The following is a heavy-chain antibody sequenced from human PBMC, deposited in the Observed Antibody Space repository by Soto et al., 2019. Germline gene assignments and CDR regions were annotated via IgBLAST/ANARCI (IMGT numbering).Heavy chain of an antibody. CDR2: IYISGST. D-gene: IGHD6-13*01. CDR3: AGGAAADYFDY. Sequence: QVQLQESGPGLVKPSETLSLICTVSGGSILTYYWSWIRQPAGKGLEWIGRIYISGSTIYNPSLKSRVTMSLDTSNNQFSLNLSSVTAADTAIYNCAGGAAADYFDYWGQGTLVTVSS. V-gene: IGHV4-4*07. J-gene: IGHJ4*02. CDR1: GGSILTYY.